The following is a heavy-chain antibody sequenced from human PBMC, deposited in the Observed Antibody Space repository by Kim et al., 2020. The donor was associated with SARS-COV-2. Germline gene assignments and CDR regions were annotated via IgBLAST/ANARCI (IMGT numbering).Heavy chain of an antibody. V-gene: IGHV4-39*01. Sequence: KSRVTISVDTSKNQFSLKLSSVTAADTAVYYCARLQSYCSSTSCYDYFDYWGQGTLVTVSS. J-gene: IGHJ4*02. D-gene: IGHD2-2*01. CDR3: ARLQSYCSSTSCYDYFDY.